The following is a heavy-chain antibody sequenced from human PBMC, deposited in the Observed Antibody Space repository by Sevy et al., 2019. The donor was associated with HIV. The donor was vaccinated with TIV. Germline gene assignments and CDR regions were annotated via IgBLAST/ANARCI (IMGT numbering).Heavy chain of an antibody. V-gene: IGHV3-23*01. J-gene: IGHJ6*03. CDR1: GFSFDSYG. CDR2: ISGSGTRT. Sequence: GGSLRLSCAVSGFSFDSYGMTWVRQAPGKELEWVSGISGSGTRTYYADSVKGRFSISRDNSKNRLYLQMNSLRSEDTAIYYCAKGGGHYDPDEIGYYFYYYNMDVWGKGTTVTVSS. D-gene: IGHD3-22*01. CDR3: AKGGGHYDPDEIGYYFYYYNMDV.